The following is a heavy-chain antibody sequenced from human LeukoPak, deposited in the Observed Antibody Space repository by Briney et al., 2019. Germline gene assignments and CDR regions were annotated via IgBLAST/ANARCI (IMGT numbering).Heavy chain of an antibody. CDR3: ARDGVFHDSDGYSFDY. CDR2: IYHSGTT. D-gene: IGHD3-22*01. J-gene: IGHJ4*02. Sequence: SETLSLTCAVSNYSITSGYFWGWIRQPPGKGLEWIASIYHSGTTYYNPSLRNRVTLFVDTSKNQFSLKLTSLTAADTAVYFCARDGVFHDSDGYSFDYWGQGTLVTVSS. CDR1: NYSITSGYF. V-gene: IGHV4-38-2*02.